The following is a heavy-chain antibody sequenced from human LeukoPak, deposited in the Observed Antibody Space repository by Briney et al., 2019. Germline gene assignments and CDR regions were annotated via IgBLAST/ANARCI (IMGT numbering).Heavy chain of an antibody. CDR2: LNADGNSI. V-gene: IGHV3-74*01. D-gene: IGHD5-24*01. Sequence: GGSLRLSCAASGFTFSNYWMHWVRQAPGKGLVWVSRLNADGNSITYADSVRGRFTISRDNAKNSLYLQMSSLRAEDTAVYYCARVGEKAFHLWPEIDYWGQGTLVTVS. J-gene: IGHJ4*02. CDR1: GFTFSNYW. CDR3: ARVGEKAFHLWPEIDY.